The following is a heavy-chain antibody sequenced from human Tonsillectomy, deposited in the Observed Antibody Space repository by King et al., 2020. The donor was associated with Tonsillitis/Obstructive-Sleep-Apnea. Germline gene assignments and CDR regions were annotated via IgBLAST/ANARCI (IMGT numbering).Heavy chain of an antibody. CDR1: GHSFTSNW. V-gene: IGHV5-51*01. J-gene: IGHJ6*02. Sequence: QLVQSGAEVKKPGESLKISCKGSGHSFTSNWIGWVRQMPGKGLEWMGIINPGDSDTRYSPSFQGRVSISADKSISTAYLQWNSLKASDTAMYYCASAPSDVRYYGMDVWGQGTTVTVSS. CDR3: ASAPSDVRYYGMDV. CDR2: INPGDSDT.